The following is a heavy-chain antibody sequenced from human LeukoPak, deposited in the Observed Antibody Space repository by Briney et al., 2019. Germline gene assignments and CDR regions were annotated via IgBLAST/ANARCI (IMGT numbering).Heavy chain of an antibody. Sequence: PGGSLRLSCAASGFTFGHYGMIWVRQAPGKGLEWVSFISSNILIHYADSVKGRFTISRDNANNSLYLQMNSLRAEDTAVYYCARNYYDSNGHYSDAFDIWGQGTMVTVSS. V-gene: IGHV3-48*01. J-gene: IGHJ3*02. CDR2: ISSNILI. CDR1: GFTFGHYG. CDR3: ARNYYDSNGHYSDAFDI. D-gene: IGHD3-22*01.